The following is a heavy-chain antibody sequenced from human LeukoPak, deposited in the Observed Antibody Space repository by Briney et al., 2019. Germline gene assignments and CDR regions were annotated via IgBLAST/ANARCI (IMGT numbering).Heavy chain of an antibody. D-gene: IGHD2-21*02. CDR1: GFTFSRYA. Sequence: PGGSLRLSCAASGFTFSRYAMHWVRQAPGKGLEWEAVISYDGSNKYYADSVRGRFTISRDNSKNTLYLQMNSLRAEDTAVYYCARDSDIVVVTAIPWFDPWGQGTLVTVSS. J-gene: IGHJ5*02. CDR2: ISYDGSNK. CDR3: ARDSDIVVVTAIPWFDP. V-gene: IGHV3-30*01.